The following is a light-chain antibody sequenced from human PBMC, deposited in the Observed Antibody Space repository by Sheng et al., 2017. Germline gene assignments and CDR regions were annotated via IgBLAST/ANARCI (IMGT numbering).Light chain of an antibody. V-gene: IGKV3-15*01. J-gene: IGKJ1*01. CDR3: QQYNNWPQT. CDR2: GAS. CDR1: QSVSSN. Sequence: EIVMTQSPATLSVSPGERATLSCRASQSVSSNLAWYQVKRGQAPRLLIYGASSRATGIPARFSGSGSGTEFTLTISSLQSEDFAVYYCQQYNNWPQTFGQGTKVEIK.